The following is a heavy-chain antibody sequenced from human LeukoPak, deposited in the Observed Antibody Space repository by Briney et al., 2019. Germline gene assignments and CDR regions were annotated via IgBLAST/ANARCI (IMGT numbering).Heavy chain of an antibody. D-gene: IGHD4-17*01. Sequence: GATVKISCKASGYTFTDYYMHWVRQAPGQGLEWMGWISAYNGNTNYAQKLQGRVTMTTDTSTSTAYMELRSLRSDDTAVYYCARTTVTTYLLDYWGQGTLVTVSS. CDR2: ISAYNGNT. J-gene: IGHJ4*02. V-gene: IGHV1-18*04. CDR1: GYTFTDYY. CDR3: ARTTVTTYLLDY.